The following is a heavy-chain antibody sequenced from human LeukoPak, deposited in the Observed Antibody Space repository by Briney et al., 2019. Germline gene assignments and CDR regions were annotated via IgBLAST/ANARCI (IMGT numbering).Heavy chain of an antibody. CDR1: GYTFTSYD. CDR2: MNPNSANT. J-gene: IGHJ3*02. D-gene: IGHD6-13*01. V-gene: IGHV1-8*01. CDR3: ARTPGYSSNLRNAFDI. Sequence: ASVKVSCKASGYTFTSYDINWVRQATGQGLEWMGWMNPNSANTGYAQKFQARVTMTRNTSISTAYMELSSLRSEDTAVYYCARTPGYSSNLRNAFDIWGQGTMVTVSS.